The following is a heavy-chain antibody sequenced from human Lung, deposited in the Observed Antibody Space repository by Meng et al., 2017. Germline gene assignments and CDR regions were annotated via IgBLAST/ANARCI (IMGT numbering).Heavy chain of an antibody. D-gene: IGHD6-19*01. V-gene: IGHV1-18*01. CDR3: ARSPYSSGWPNFDS. CDR2: ISVYNVNT. J-gene: IGHJ4*02. CDR1: GYPFTNYG. Sequence: QVHLVQSGAEVREPGASVKVSCKASGYPFTNYGISWVRQAPGQGLEWMGWISVYNVNTSYAQKFQGRVTMTTDTSTSTTYMELRSLRSDDTGVYYCARSPYSSGWPNFDSWGQGTLVTVSS.